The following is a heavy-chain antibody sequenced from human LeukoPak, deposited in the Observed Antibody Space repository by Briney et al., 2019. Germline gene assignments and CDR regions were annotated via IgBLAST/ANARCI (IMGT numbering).Heavy chain of an antibody. J-gene: IGHJ4*02. D-gene: IGHD6-19*01. CDR3: ARVAPLNSSGWKYFLDH. V-gene: IGHV1-24*01. CDR1: GYTLSELP. Sequence: ASVKVSCKVSGYTLSELPMHWVRQAPGKGLEWMGGFDPEDGETISAQKFQGRLTMTEDTSRDTAYMELSSLKSEDTAVYYCARVAPLNSSGWKYFLDHWGQGTLVTVSS. CDR2: FDPEDGET.